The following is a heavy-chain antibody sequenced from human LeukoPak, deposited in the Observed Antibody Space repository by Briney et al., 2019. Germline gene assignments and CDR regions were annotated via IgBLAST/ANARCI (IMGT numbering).Heavy chain of an antibody. Sequence: PGGSLRLSCAASGFTFSSYAMHWVRQAPGKGLEWGAVISYDGSNKYYADSVKGRFTISRDNSKNTLYLQMNSLRAEDTAVYYCARGPRPLRYFPEAFDYWGQGTLVTVSS. J-gene: IGHJ4*02. V-gene: IGHV3-30*04. CDR2: ISYDGSNK. CDR1: GFTFSSYA. CDR3: ARGPRPLRYFPEAFDY. D-gene: IGHD3-9*01.